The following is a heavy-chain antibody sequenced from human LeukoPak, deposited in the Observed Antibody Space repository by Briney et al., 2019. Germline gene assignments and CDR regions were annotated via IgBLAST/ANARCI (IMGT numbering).Heavy chain of an antibody. J-gene: IGHJ3*02. CDR3: ARPPGDSSLEQGAFDI. Sequence: GESLKISCKGSGYSFTSYWIGWVRQMPGKGPEWMGIIYPGDSDTRYSPSFQGQVTISADKSISTAYLQWSSLKASDTAMYYCARPPGDSSLEQGAFDIWGQGTMVTVSS. V-gene: IGHV5-51*01. D-gene: IGHD6-13*01. CDR1: GYSFTSYW. CDR2: IYPGDSDT.